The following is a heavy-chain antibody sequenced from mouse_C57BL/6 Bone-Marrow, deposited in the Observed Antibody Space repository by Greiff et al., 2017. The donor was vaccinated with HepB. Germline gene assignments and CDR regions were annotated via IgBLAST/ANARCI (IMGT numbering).Heavy chain of an antibody. CDR3: ARHGTPTGAWFAY. CDR2: ISNLAYSI. D-gene: IGHD2-10*01. CDR1: GFTFSDYG. J-gene: IGHJ3*01. Sequence: DVKLVESGGGLVQPGGSLKLSCAASGFTFSDYGMAWVRQAPRKGPEWVAFISNLAYSIYYADTVTGRFTISRENAKNTLYLEMSSLRSEDTAMYYCARHGTPTGAWFAYWGQGTLVTVSA. V-gene: IGHV5-15*01.